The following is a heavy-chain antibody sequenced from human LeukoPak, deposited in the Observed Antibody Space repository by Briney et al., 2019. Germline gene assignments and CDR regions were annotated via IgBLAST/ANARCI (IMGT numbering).Heavy chain of an antibody. CDR2: TWHTGSA. J-gene: IGHJ4*02. D-gene: IGHD3/OR15-3a*01. CDR3: SRRKYAYDRNDFYTENFFDT. V-gene: IGHV4-38-2*01. CDR1: GSSITTDFY. Sequence: PSETLSLTCSVSGSSITTDFYWAWIRQPPGKGLEWIADTWHTGSAYFNPSLKSRVTMSVDTSKNQLSLRLTSVTAADTAVYFCSRRKYAYDRNDFYTENFFDTWGLGTLVTVSS.